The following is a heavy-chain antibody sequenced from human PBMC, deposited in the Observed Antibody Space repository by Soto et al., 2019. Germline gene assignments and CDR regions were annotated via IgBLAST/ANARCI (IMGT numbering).Heavy chain of an antibody. CDR3: ARGDNWNRPYYFDY. V-gene: IGHV3-23*01. D-gene: IGHD1-20*01. Sequence: GGSLRLSCSSSGFTFSSYAMSWVRQAPEKGLEWVSAISNSGDKTYYADSVKGRFTISRDNSKNTLYLQMNSLRAEDTAVYYCARGDNWNRPYYFDYWGQGTLVTVSS. J-gene: IGHJ4*02. CDR1: GFTFSSYA. CDR2: ISNSGDKT.